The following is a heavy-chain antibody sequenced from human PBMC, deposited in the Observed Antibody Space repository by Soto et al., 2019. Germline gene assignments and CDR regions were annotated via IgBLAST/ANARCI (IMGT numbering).Heavy chain of an antibody. V-gene: IGHV1-3*01. CDR3: ARGGRVVRGVTFNWFDP. J-gene: IGHJ5*02. D-gene: IGHD3-10*01. Sequence: KFQGRVTITRDTSASTAYMELSSLRSEDTAVYYCARGGRVVRGVTFNWFDPWGQGTLVTVSS.